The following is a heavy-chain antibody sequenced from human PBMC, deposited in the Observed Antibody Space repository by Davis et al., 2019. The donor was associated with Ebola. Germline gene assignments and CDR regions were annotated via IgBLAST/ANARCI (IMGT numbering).Heavy chain of an antibody. CDR2: ISGRNDYI. Sequence: GESLKISCAASGLTLSNRGMNWVRQAPGKGLEWVSSISGRNDYIYYAEPVKGRFTISRDNAKNSLYLQMNSLRAEDTAMYYCASSILDYWGQGTLVTVSS. V-gene: IGHV3-21*01. D-gene: IGHD3-3*01. J-gene: IGHJ4*02. CDR3: ASSILDY. CDR1: GLTLSNRG.